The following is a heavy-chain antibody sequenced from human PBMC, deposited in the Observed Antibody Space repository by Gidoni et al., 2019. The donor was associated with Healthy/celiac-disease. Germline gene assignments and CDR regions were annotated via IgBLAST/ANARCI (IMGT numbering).Heavy chain of an antibody. V-gene: IGHV4-34*01. CDR1: GVSFSGYY. CDR2: INHSGST. D-gene: IGHD6-19*01. J-gene: IGHJ2*01. CDR3: ARGRPGSGRKNWYFDL. Sequence: QVQLQPWGAGLLKPSETLSPTCAVYGVSFSGYYWSWIRQPPGKGLEWIGEINHSGSTNYNPSLKSRVTISVDTSKNQFSLKLSSVTAADTAVYYCARGRPGSGRKNWYFDLWGRGTLVTVSS.